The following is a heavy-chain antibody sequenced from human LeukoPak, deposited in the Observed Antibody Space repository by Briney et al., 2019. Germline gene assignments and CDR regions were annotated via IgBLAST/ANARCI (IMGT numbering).Heavy chain of an antibody. CDR2: IVVGSGNT. CDR3: AASPGDGYFDY. V-gene: IGHV1-58*02. Sequence: ASVTVSCKASGFTFTSSAMQWVRQPRGQRLEWIGWIVVGSGNTSYAQKFQERVTITRDMSTSTAYMELSSLRSEDTAVYYCAASPGDGYFDYWGQGTLVTVSS. CDR1: GFTFTSSA. D-gene: IGHD3-16*01. J-gene: IGHJ4*02.